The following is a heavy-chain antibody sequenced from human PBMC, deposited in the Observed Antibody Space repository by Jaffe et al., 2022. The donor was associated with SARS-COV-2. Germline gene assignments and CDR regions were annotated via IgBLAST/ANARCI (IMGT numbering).Heavy chain of an antibody. D-gene: IGHD3-22*01. CDR2: INSDGSST. J-gene: IGHJ5*02. Sequence: EVQLVESGGGLVQPGGSLRLSCAASGFTFSSYWMHWVRQAPGKGLVWVSRINSDGSSTSYADSVKGRFTISRDNAKNTLYLQMNSLRAEDTAVYYCARAVYYDSSGYYYDENWFDPWGQGTLVTVSS. CDR3: ARAVYYDSSGYYYDENWFDP. V-gene: IGHV3-74*01. CDR1: GFTFSSYW.